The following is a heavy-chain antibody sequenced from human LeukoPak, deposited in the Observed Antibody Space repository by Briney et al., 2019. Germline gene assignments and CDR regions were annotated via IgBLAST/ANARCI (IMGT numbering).Heavy chain of an antibody. Sequence: PSETLSLTCTVSGGSISSYYWSWIRQPPGKRLEWIGYIYYSGSTSYNLSLKSRVTISVDTSKNQISLKLSSVTAADTAVYYCARDLGVMVRAFDIWGQGTMVTVSS. CDR2: IYYSGST. V-gene: IGHV4-59*01. D-gene: IGHD5-18*01. CDR3: ARDLGVMVRAFDI. J-gene: IGHJ3*02. CDR1: GGSISSYY.